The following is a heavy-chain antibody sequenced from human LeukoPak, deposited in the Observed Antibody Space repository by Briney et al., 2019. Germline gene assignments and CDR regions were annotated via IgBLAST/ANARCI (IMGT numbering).Heavy chain of an antibody. CDR2: IDPSDSYT. CDR1: GYSFTNCW. CDR3: ARQDQGAGTGGWFDP. J-gene: IGHJ5*02. V-gene: IGHV5-10-1*01. Sequence: GESLKISCKGSGYSFTNCWISWVRQMPGKGLEWMGRIDPSDSYTNYSPSFQGHVTISADKSISTAYLQWSSLKASDTAIYYCARQDQGAGTGGWFDPRGQGTLVTVSS. D-gene: IGHD6-19*01.